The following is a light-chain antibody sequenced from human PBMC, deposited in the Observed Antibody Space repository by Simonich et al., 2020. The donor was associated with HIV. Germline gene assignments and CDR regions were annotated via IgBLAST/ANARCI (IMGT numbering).Light chain of an antibody. CDR3: QQYNSYSVT. Sequence: DIQMTQSPSTLSASVGDRVTITCRASQSISSWLAWYQQKPGKAPKLLIYKASNLEPGVQSRFSGSGSGTEFTLTISSLQPDDFATYYCQQYNSYSVTFGGGTKVEIK. CDR2: KAS. J-gene: IGKJ4*01. V-gene: IGKV1-5*03. CDR1: QSISSW.